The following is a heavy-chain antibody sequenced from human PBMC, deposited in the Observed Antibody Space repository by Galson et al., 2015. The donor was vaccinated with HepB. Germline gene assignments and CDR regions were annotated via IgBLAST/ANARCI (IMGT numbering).Heavy chain of an antibody. V-gene: IGHV3-21*01. Sequence: SLRLSCAASGFTFSSYSMNWVRQAPGKGLEWVSSISSSSSYIYYADSVKGRFTISRDNAKNSLYLQMNSLRAEDTAVYYCARDCASGIVAVGLYYFDYWGQGTLVTVSS. CDR2: ISSSSSYI. CDR1: GFTFSSYS. D-gene: IGHD5-12*01. CDR3: ARDCASGIVAVGLYYFDY. J-gene: IGHJ4*02.